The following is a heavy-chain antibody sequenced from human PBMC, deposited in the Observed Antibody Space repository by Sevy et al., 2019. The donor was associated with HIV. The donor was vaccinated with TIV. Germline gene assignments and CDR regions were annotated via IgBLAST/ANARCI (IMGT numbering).Heavy chain of an antibody. D-gene: IGHD1-20*01. Sequence: SETLSLTCTVSGGSIITYYWSWIRQAPGKGLEWIGDIYNSGRTNYNPSLKSRVTISIDTSKNHFFLKLGSVTAADTAVYYCARVGYIWNDVGYWGQGTLVTVSS. V-gene: IGHV4-59*01. J-gene: IGHJ4*02. CDR2: IYNSGRT. CDR3: ARVGYIWNDVGY. CDR1: GGSIITYY.